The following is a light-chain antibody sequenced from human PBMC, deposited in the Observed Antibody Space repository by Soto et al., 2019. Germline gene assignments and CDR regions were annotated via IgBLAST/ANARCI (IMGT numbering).Light chain of an antibody. CDR3: QQYNNWPPT. V-gene: IGKV3-15*01. CDR1: QSVSGN. Sequence: EIVMTQSPATLSLSPGERATLSCRASQSVSGNLAWYQQKPGQAPRLLIYGASTRPTGIPARFSGSGSGTEFTLTISSLQSEDFAVYYCQQYNNWPPTFGQGTRLEIK. J-gene: IGKJ5*01. CDR2: GAS.